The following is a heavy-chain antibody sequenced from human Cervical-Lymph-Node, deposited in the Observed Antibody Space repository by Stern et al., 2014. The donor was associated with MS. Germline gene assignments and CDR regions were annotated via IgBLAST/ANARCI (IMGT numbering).Heavy chain of an antibody. CDR1: GFTFRSFA. CDR3: ARANGGLDY. CDR2: ISYDGSEK. V-gene: IGHV3-30-3*01. J-gene: IGHJ4*02. D-gene: IGHD2-15*01. Sequence: DQLVESGGGVVQPGRSLRLSCAASGFTFRSFAFHWVRQAPGKGLEWVALISYDGSEKFYTDSVKGRFTISRDNSRKTLYLQMNSLRADDTAVYYCARANGGLDYWGQGTLVTVSS.